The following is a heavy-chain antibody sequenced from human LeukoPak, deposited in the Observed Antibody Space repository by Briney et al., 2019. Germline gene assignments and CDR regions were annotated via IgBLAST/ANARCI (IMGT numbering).Heavy chain of an antibody. Sequence: PGGSLRLSCAASGFIFSRYDMHWVRQPTGKGLEWVSAISTTGDTYYTGSVRGRSTISRENAKNSLYLQMNNLRAGDTALYYCARVLVAGTWAFDIWGQGTMVTVSS. J-gene: IGHJ3*02. CDR3: ARVLVAGTWAFDI. CDR1: GFIFSRYD. CDR2: ISTTGDT. V-gene: IGHV3-13*04. D-gene: IGHD6-19*01.